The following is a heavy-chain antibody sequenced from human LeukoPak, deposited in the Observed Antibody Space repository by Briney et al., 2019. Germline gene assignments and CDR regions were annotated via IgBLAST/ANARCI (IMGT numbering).Heavy chain of an antibody. CDR1: GGSISSHY. V-gene: IGHV4-59*11. J-gene: IGHJ6*02. CDR2: IDHTGST. Sequence: PSETLSLSCNVSGGSISSHYWSWIRQPPGKGLEWIGYIDHTGSTDCSPSLKSRVTMSVDTSKNQVSLKLSYVTAADTAVYFCARDPSGSSWYSYYYYGMDVWGQGTTVTVSS. D-gene: IGHD6-13*01. CDR3: ARDPSGSSWYSYYYYGMDV.